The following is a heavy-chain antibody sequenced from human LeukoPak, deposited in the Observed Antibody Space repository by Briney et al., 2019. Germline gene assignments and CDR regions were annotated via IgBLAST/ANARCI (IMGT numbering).Heavy chain of an antibody. CDR3: ATGSGYSPQVDY. Sequence: ASVKVSCKASGGTFNSYAISWVRQAPGQGREWMGRIIPILGTAKYEQKFQGRVRITTEKSTSTAYMELSSLRSEDTAVYYCATGSGYSPQVDYWGQGTLVTVSS. CDR1: GGTFNSYA. V-gene: IGHV1-69*05. CDR2: IIPILGTA. J-gene: IGHJ4*02. D-gene: IGHD3-22*01.